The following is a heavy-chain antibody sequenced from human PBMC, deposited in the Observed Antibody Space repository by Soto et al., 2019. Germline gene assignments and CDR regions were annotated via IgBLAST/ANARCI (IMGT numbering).Heavy chain of an antibody. V-gene: IGHV4-31*03. Sequence: PSETLSLTCSAPGDSIDNTVFFWNWIRQHPEKGLEWIGYISSSGKTYYNPSLKSRVTMSLDTSRNQFSLNLTSVTAADTAVYYCTTESYDYGDYVLVWGQGTLVTVSS. CDR1: GDSIDNTVFF. CDR3: TTESYDYGDYVLV. CDR2: ISSSGKT. J-gene: IGHJ4*02. D-gene: IGHD4-17*01.